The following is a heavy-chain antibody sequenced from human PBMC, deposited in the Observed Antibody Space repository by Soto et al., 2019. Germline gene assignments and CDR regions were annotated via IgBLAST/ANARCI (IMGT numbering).Heavy chain of an antibody. Sequence: QLQLQESGPGLVKPSETLSLTCTVSGGSISSSSYYWGWIRQPPGKGLEWIGSFYYSGSTYYNPSLKGRVTISADTSKNQFALKLSSVTAADAAVYYCTSSLGTTVYWGQGTLVTVSS. CDR2: FYYSGST. D-gene: IGHD4-4*01. J-gene: IGHJ4*02. CDR3: TSSLGTTVY. V-gene: IGHV4-39*01. CDR1: GGSISSSSYY.